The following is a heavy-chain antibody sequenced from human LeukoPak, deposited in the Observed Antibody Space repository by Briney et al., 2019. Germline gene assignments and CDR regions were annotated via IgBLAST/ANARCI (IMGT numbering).Heavy chain of an antibody. Sequence: GGSLRLSCTSSGFTFSTYNMNWVRQAPGKGLEWVSSISGSSSYIYYADSVKGRFTISRDNAKRSLYLQMNSLRAEDTAVYYCARDWQLRRDGYNYAMDVWGKGTTVTVSS. CDR2: ISGSSSYI. CDR3: ARDWQLRRDGYNYAMDV. CDR1: GFTFSTYN. J-gene: IGHJ6*04. D-gene: IGHD5-24*01. V-gene: IGHV3-21*01.